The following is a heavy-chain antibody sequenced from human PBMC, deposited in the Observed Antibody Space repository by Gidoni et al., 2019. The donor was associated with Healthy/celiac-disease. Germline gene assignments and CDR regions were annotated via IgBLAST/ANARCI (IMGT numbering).Heavy chain of an antibody. CDR1: GYRFTSYW. CDR3: ARGVVTAQTSGFQH. V-gene: IGHV5-51*01. CDR2: IYPGDSDT. D-gene: IGHD2-21*02. J-gene: IGHJ1*01. Sequence: EVQLAQSGAEVKKPGESLKISCKGSGYRFTSYWIGLVRQMPGKGLGWMGIIYPGDSDTSYSPSFQGQVTISADKSISTAYLKWSSLKASDTAMYYCARGVVTAQTSGFQHWGQGTLVTVSS.